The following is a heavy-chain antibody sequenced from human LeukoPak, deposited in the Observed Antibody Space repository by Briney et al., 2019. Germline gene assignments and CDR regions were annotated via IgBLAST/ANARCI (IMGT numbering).Heavy chain of an antibody. CDR3: ARHESSWYLYNRFDP. D-gene: IGHD3-22*01. CDR1: GGSISGYY. J-gene: IGHJ5*02. V-gene: IGHV4-59*08. CDR2: VFYSGTT. Sequence: SETLSLTCTVAGGSISGYYWNWIRQSPGKGLEWIGYVFYSGTTKYSPSLESRVTMSVDTSQNQFSLKLSSVTAADTAVYYCARHESSWYLYNRFDPWGQGTQVTVSS.